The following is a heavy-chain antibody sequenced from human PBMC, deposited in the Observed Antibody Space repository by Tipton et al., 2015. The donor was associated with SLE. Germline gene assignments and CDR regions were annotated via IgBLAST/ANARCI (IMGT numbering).Heavy chain of an antibody. Sequence: SLRLSCAASGFTFNNYWTHWVRQVPGKGLVWVSRINTDGSGTTYADSVKGRFTISRDNAKNTLYLQMNSLRVEDTAVYYCARDRAAQYYSYYYMDVWGKGTTVTISS. V-gene: IGHV3-74*01. CDR1: GFTFNNYW. CDR2: INTDGSGT. J-gene: IGHJ6*03. D-gene: IGHD6-25*01. CDR3: ARDRAAQYYSYYYMDV.